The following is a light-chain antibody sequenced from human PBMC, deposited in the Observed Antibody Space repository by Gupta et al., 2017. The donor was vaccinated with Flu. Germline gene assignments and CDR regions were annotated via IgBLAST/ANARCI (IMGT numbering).Light chain of an antibody. J-gene: IGKJ1*01. CDR3: QQSYDPPWT. Sequence: DIQMTQSTSSLSASVGDRVTITCRTSQSISKYVNWYLQKPGKAPNLLIYAASSLQSGISSRFSGSGSGTDFTLTISSLQPEDSATYYCQQSYDPPWTFGEGTKVEIK. V-gene: IGKV1-39*01. CDR2: AAS. CDR1: QSISKY.